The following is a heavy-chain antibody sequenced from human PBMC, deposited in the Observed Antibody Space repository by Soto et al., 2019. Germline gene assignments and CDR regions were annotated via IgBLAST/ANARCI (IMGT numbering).Heavy chain of an antibody. CDR2: INDSGST. CDR3: ARGGPTQKWLVRRYYFDY. V-gene: IGHV4-39*07. Sequence: AETLSLTCTVSGGSISSSIYYWGWIRQPPGKGLEWIGSINDSGSTNYNPSLKSRVTISVDTSKNQFSLKLSSVTAADTAVYYCARGGPTQKWLVRRYYFDYWGQGTLVTVSS. D-gene: IGHD6-19*01. CDR1: GGSISSSIYY. J-gene: IGHJ4*02.